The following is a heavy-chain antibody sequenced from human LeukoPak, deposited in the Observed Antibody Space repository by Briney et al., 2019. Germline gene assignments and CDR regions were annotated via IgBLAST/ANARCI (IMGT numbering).Heavy chain of an antibody. J-gene: IGHJ3*01. Sequence: GGSLRLSCAASGFTFSRYSMNWVRQAPGKGLEWVSSISSSSSYIYYTDSVKGRFIISRDNAKNSLYLQMNSLRADDTAVYYCARVRVATTGRYDALNLWGQGTMVTVSS. D-gene: IGHD5-12*01. CDR3: ARVRVATTGRYDALNL. V-gene: IGHV3-21*03. CDR2: ISSSSSYI. CDR1: GFTFSRYS.